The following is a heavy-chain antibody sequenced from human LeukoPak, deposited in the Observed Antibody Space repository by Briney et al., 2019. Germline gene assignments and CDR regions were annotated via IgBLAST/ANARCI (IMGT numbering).Heavy chain of an antibody. CDR2: SNWNGGRT. CDR1: GFTFYDYG. CDR3: ARDLASSDV. J-gene: IGHJ6*04. D-gene: IGHD3-16*01. Sequence: TGVSLRLSCAASGFTFYDYGMRWVRQAPGKGLEGVSGSNWNGGRTGYADSVKGRFTISRDNPKNSMYLQMNSLRAEDTALYYCARDLASSDVWGKGTTVTVSS. V-gene: IGHV3-20*04.